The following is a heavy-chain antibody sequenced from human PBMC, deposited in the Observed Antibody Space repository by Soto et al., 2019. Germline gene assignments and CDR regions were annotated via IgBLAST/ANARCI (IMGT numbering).Heavy chain of an antibody. V-gene: IGHV1-18*04. CDR2: ISAYNGNT. D-gene: IGHD2-8*01. Sequence: ASVKVSCKASGYTFTSYGISWVRQAPGQGLEWMGWISAYNGNTNYAQKLQGRVTMTTDTSTSTAYMELRSLRSDDTAVYYCACTNVVFHPNDAFDIWGQGTMVTVSS. CDR1: GYTFTSYG. CDR3: ACTNVVFHPNDAFDI. J-gene: IGHJ3*02.